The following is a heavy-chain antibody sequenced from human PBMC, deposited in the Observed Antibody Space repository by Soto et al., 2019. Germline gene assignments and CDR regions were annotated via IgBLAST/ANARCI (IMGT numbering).Heavy chain of an antibody. V-gene: IGHV4-39*01. CDR3: ARPTLYYDFLTGYHYDAFDI. D-gene: IGHD3-9*01. CDR1: VGSISSSSHY. CDR2: INYSGNT. Sequence: SETLSLTCSVSVGSISSSSHYWGWIRQPPGKGLEWIGSINYSGNTYYNPSLKSRVTISVDTSKNQFSLKLRSVTAADTALYYCARPTLYYDFLTGYHYDAFDIWGQGTMVTVSS. J-gene: IGHJ3*02.